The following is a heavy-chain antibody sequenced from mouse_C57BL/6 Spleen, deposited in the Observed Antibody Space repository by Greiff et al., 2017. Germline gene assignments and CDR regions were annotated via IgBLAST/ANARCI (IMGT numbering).Heavy chain of an antibody. CDR2: ITPYNGDT. CDR1: GYSFTGYF. CDR3: ARGVYYSNSSWFAY. Sequence: VQLQQSGPELVKPGDSVKISCKASGYSFTGYFMNWVMQSHGKSLEWIGRITPYNGDTFYNQKFKGKATLTVDKSSSTADMELRSLTSEDSAVYYCARGVYYSNSSWFAYWGQGTLVTVSA. V-gene: IGHV1-20*01. D-gene: IGHD2-5*01. J-gene: IGHJ3*01.